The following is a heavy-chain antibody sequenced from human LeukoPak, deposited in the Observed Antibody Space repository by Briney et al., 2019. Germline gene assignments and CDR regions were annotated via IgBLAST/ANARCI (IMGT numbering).Heavy chain of an antibody. CDR1: GGTFSSYA. J-gene: IGHJ4*02. V-gene: IGHV1-69*13. CDR2: IIPIFGTA. D-gene: IGHD1-26*01. CDR3: ARDEGSLSGSYYDY. Sequence: ASVKVSCKASGGTFSSYAISWVRQAPGQGLEWMGGIIPIFGTANYAQKFQGRVTITADESTSTAYMELSSLRSEDTAVYYCARDEGSLSGSYYDYWGQGTLVTVSS.